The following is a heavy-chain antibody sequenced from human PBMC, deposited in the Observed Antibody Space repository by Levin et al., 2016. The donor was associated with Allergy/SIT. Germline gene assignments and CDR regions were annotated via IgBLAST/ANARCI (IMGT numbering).Heavy chain of an antibody. V-gene: IGHV1-69*06. J-gene: IGHJ6*02. Sequence: SVKVSCKASGGTFSSYAISWVRQAPGQGLEWMGGIIPIFGTANYAQKFQGRVTITADKSTSTAYMELSSLRSEDTAVYYCARGDCSSTSCYFPYYYYGMDVWGQGTTVTVSS. CDR3: ARGDCSSTSCYFPYYYYGMDV. CDR2: IIPIFGTA. D-gene: IGHD2-2*01. CDR1: GGTFSSYA.